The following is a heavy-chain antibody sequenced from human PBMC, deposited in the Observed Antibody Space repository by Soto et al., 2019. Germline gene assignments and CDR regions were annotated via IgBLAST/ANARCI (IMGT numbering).Heavy chain of an antibody. CDR3: ICESKFFSSWY. V-gene: IGHV3-15*07. J-gene: IGHJ4*02. D-gene: IGHD6-13*01. CDR1: GLPFIYAW. Sequence: EVQLVESEGGLVEPGGSLRLSCEVSGLPFIYAWLNWVRQAPGKGLEWVGRIKSKAGGGTIDYAAPVKGRFTISRDDSRNTLFLQMNSLKVDDTGLYYCICESKFFSSWYWGQGALVTVS. CDR2: IKSKAGGGTI.